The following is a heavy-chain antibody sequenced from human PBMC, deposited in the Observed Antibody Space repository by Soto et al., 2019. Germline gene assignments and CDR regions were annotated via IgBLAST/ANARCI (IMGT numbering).Heavy chain of an antibody. V-gene: IGHV4-59*08. CDR1: GGSISSYY. D-gene: IGHD4-4*01. J-gene: IGHJ6*03. CDR2: IYYSGST. CDR3: ARLTVTPYYYMDV. Sequence: SETLSLTCTVSGGSISSYYWSWIRQPPGKGLEWIGYIYYSGSTNYNPSLKSRVTISVDTSKNQFSLKLSSVTAADTAVYYCARLTVTPYYYMDVWGKGTTVTVSS.